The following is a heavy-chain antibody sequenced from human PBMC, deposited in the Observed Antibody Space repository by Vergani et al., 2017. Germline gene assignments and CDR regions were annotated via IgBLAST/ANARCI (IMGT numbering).Heavy chain of an antibody. CDR2: ISWNSGSI. CDR1: GFTFSSYS. D-gene: IGHD3-10*01. J-gene: IGHJ3*02. V-gene: IGHV3-9*01. Sequence: EVQLVESGGGLVKPGGSLRLSCAASGFTFSSYSMNWVRQAPGKGLEWVSGISWNSGSIGYADSVKGRFTISRDNAKNSLYLQMNSLRAEDTALYYCAKDLGPDYYGSGSYWTDAFDIWGQGTMVTVSS. CDR3: AKDLGPDYYGSGSYWTDAFDI.